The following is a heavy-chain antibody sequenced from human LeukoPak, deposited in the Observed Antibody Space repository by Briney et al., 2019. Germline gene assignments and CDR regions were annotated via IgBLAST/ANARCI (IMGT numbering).Heavy chain of an antibody. V-gene: IGHV3-7*01. Sequence: SGGSLRLSCAVSGFTFSNNWMTWVRQAPGKGLEWVASVKKDGSEKYYVDSVKGRFTISRDNAKNSLYLQMNSLRAEDTAVYYCARDPTGGVDYWGQGTLVTVSS. J-gene: IGHJ4*02. D-gene: IGHD3-16*01. CDR1: GFTFSNNW. CDR2: VKKDGSEK. CDR3: ARDPTGGVDY.